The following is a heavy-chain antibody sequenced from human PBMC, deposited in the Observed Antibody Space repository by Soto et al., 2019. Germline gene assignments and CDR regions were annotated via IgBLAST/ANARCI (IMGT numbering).Heavy chain of an antibody. J-gene: IGHJ4*02. V-gene: IGHV3-72*01. Sequence: PGGSLRLSCAASGFTFSEHDVDWGRQAPGKALEWVGRSRKKTKSYSTDYAASVKGRFAISRDDSKNLLYLQMNSLRTEDTAVYYCATAPYFDYWGQGTLVTVSS. CDR3: ATAPYFDY. CDR1: GFTFSEHD. CDR2: SRKKTKSYST.